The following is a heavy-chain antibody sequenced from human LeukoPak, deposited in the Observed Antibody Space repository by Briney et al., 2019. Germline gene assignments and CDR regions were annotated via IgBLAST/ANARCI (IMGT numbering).Heavy chain of an antibody. CDR3: TPGPYDYGSGTYYH. V-gene: IGHV3-15*01. CDR2: IKSKTDGGTT. D-gene: IGHD3-10*01. J-gene: IGHJ4*02. Sequence: PGGSLRLSCAASGCTFSNAWMSWVRQAPGKGLEWVGRIKSKTDGGTTDYAAPVKGGFTISRDDSKNTLYVPMNSLKTEDPAVYYCTPGPYDYGSGTYYHWGQGTLVTVSS. CDR1: GCTFSNAW.